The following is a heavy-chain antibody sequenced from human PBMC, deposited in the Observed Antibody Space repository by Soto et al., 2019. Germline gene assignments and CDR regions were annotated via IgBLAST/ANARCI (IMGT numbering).Heavy chain of an antibody. CDR3: AKGPTGYSYADYGMDV. J-gene: IGHJ6*02. CDR1: GFTFSSYA. Sequence: GGSLRLSWAASGFTFSSYAMSWVLQAPGKGLEWVSAISGSGGSTYYADSVKGRFTISRDNSKNTLYLQMNSLRAEDTAVYYCAKGPTGYSYADYGMDVWGQGTTVTVSS. V-gene: IGHV3-23*01. D-gene: IGHD5-18*01. CDR2: ISGSGGST.